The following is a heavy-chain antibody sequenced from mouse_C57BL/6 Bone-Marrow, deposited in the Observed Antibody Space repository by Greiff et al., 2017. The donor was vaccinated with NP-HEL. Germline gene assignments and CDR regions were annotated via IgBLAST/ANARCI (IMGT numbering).Heavy chain of an antibody. CDR1: GFTFSSYA. CDR2: ISSGGDYI. V-gene: IGHV5-9-1*02. CDR3: TRGYSNYVWYFDV. Sequence: EVQRVESGEGLVKPGGSLKLSCAASGFTFSSYAMSWVRQTPEKRLEWVAYISSGGDYIYYADTVKGRFTISRDNARNTLYLQMSSLKSEDTAMYYCTRGYSNYVWYFDVWGTGTTVTVSS. J-gene: IGHJ1*03. D-gene: IGHD2-5*01.